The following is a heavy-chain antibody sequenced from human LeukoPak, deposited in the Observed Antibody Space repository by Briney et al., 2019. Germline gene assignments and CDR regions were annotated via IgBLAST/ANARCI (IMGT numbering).Heavy chain of an antibody. J-gene: IGHJ5*02. CDR2: IHHSRST. V-gene: IGHV4-31*03. Sequence: SETLSLTCTVSGGSISSGGYYWSWIRQHPGKGLEWIGYIHHSRSTYYSPSLKSRLIISLDTSKNQFSLKLNSVTAADTAVYYCANYGSGSYRFDPWGQGTLVTVSS. D-gene: IGHD3-10*01. CDR3: ANYGSGSYRFDP. CDR1: GGSISSGGYY.